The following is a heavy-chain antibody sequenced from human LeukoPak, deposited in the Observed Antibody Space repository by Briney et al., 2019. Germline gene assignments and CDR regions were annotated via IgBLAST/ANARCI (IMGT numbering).Heavy chain of an antibody. CDR3: ARDGGTIHYFDY. CDR1: GITFSSYA. J-gene: IGHJ4*02. CDR2: ISDSGGST. D-gene: IGHD1-7*01. V-gene: IGHV3-23*01. Sequence: AGGSLRLSCAASGITFSSYAMSWVRQAPGRGLEWVSAISDSGGSTYYADSVKGRFTISRDNSKNTLFLQMNSLRVEDTAVYYCARDGGTIHYFDYWGQGTLVTVSS.